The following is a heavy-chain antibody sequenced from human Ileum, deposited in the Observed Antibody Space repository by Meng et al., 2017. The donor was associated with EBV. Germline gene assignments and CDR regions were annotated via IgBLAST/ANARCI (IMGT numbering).Heavy chain of an antibody. CDR3: ARVVEGATSWLDR. CDR2: ISAFNGNT. D-gene: IGHD1-26*01. J-gene: IGHJ5*02. CDR1: GYTFTSYG. V-gene: IGHV1-18*01. Sequence: QVQLVQFGAEGKKPGAPVKVSCKASGYTFTSYGINWVRQAPGQGLEWMGWISAFNGNTDYAQKFQGRVTMTTDTSTTTTYMELRSLRSDDTAVYYCARVVEGATSWLDRWGQGTLVTVSS.